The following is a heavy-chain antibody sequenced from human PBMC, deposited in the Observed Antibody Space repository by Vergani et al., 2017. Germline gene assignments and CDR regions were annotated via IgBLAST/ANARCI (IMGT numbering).Heavy chain of an antibody. V-gene: IGHV3-73*01. CDR2: IRSKANSYAT. Sequence: EVQLVESGGGLVQPGGSLKLSCAASGFTFSGSAMHWVRQASGKGLEWVGRIRSKANSYATAYAASVKGRFTISREDSKNTAYLQMNSLKTEDTAVYYCTRKAVAGTGGDYWGQGTLVTVSS. CDR1: GFTFSGSA. CDR3: TRKAVAGTGGDY. J-gene: IGHJ4*02. D-gene: IGHD6-19*01.